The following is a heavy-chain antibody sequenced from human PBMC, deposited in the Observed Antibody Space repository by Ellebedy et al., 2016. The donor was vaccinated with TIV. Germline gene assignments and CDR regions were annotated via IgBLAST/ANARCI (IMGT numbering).Heavy chain of an antibody. J-gene: IGHJ3*02. CDR2: LYYSGST. V-gene: IGHV4-59*11. CDR1: GFPFSAHY. CDR3: AREGYDILTGYSGAFDI. D-gene: IGHD3-9*01. Sequence: ESLKISCAASGFPFSAHYMSWIRQPPGKGLEWIGSLYYSGSTYYSPSLKSRVTISVDMSKNQFSLRLSSVTAADTAVYYCAREGYDILTGYSGAFDIWGQGTMVTVSS.